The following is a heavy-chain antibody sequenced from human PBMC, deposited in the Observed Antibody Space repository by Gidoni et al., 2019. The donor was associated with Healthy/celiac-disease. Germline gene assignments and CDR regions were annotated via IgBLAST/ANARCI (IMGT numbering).Heavy chain of an antibody. CDR1: GFTFSSYA. Sequence: EVQLLESGGGLVQPGGSLRLSCAASGFTFSSYAMSWVRQAPGKGLEWVSAISGSGGSTYYADSVKGRFTISRDNSKNTLYLQMNSLRAEDTAVYYCAKGDSSGYYPKGPFDYWGQGTLVTVSS. D-gene: IGHD3-22*01. CDR3: AKGDSSGYYPKGPFDY. J-gene: IGHJ4*02. CDR2: ISGSGGST. V-gene: IGHV3-23*01.